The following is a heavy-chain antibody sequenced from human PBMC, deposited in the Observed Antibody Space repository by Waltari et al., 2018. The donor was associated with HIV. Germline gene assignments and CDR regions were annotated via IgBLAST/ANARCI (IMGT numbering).Heavy chain of an antibody. CDR2: IYHGAGP. V-gene: IGHV4-38-2*01. CDR3: ARGVAGVLWYLDY. J-gene: IGHJ4*02. CDR1: GFSISSGYY. Sequence: QVQLHESGPGLVKPSETLSLTCDVSGFSISSGYYWGWIRQSPGKGLEWIGNIYHGAGPNYNPSLRGRVTSSLDTSKSQFSRKVNSVTAADTAIFYCARGVAGVLWYLDYWGQGTLVTVSS. D-gene: IGHD6-19*01.